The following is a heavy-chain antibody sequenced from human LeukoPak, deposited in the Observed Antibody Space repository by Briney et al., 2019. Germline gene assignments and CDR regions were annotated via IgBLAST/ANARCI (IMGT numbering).Heavy chain of an antibody. D-gene: IGHD3-16*01. CDR3: TTLPLGGPIDY. V-gene: IGHV3-15*01. J-gene: IGHJ4*02. Sequence: PGGSLRLSCAASGFTFSNAWMSWVHQVPGKGLEWVGRIKSKTDGGTTDYAAPVKGRFTISRDDSKNTLYLQMNSLKTEDTAVYYCTTLPLGGPIDYWGQGTLVTVSS. CDR2: IKSKTDGGTT. CDR1: GFTFSNAW.